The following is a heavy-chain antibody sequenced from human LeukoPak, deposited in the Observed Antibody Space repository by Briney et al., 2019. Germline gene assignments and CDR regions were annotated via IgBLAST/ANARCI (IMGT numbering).Heavy chain of an antibody. CDR2: INHSGST. D-gene: IGHD1-26*01. Sequence: SETLSLTCAVYGGSFSGYYWSWIRQPPGKGLEWIGEINHSGSTNYNPSLKSRVTISVDTSRNQFSLKLSSMTAADTAVYYCARGRRELLGWGQGTLVTVSS. CDR3: ARGRRELLG. V-gene: IGHV4-34*01. CDR1: GGSFSGYY. J-gene: IGHJ4*02.